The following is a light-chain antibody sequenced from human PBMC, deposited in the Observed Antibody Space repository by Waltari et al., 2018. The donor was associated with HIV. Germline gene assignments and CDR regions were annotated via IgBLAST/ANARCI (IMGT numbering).Light chain of an antibody. CDR1: SGSVASNS. J-gene: IGLJ3*02. V-gene: IGLV6-57*02. CDR2: EDD. CDR3: QSYDNSNWV. Sequence: ILTQSHSVSESPGKTVIISCTGSSGSVASNSVQWYQLRPGNAPRTVIYEDDKRPSGVPDRFSGSIDGSSNSASLIISGLKPEDEGDYYCQSYDNSNWVFGGGTKLTV.